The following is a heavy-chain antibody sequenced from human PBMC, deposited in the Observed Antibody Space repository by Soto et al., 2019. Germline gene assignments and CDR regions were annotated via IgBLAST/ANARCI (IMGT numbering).Heavy chain of an antibody. V-gene: IGHV6-1*01. J-gene: IGHJ5*02. CDR2: TCYRSKWYN. Sequence: QVHLQQSGPGLVKPSQTLSLTCAISGDSVSSNSAARNWIRQSPSRGLEWLGRTCYRSKWYNDYAESVKSRMTINPDTSKNLSTPQLNSVSPEDTAVYYCAGLSNSSGYDWFYPWGQGTLVAVSS. CDR1: GDSVSSNSAA. CDR3: AGLSNSSGYDWFYP. D-gene: IGHD6-13*01.